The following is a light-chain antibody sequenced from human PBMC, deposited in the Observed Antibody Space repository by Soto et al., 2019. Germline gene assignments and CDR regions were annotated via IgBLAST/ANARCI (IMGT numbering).Light chain of an antibody. CDR1: ERIYSAY. J-gene: IGKJ5*01. CDR3: QLYAISPIS. Sequence: VLTKSPGTLSLSRGERATLSCRASERIYSAYLGWYQQKPGQAPRLLIYGTSSRATGIPDRFSGSGSGTDFTLTISILEAEDREGDSCQLYAISPISFAEGTRLDIK. V-gene: IGKV3-20*01. CDR2: GTS.